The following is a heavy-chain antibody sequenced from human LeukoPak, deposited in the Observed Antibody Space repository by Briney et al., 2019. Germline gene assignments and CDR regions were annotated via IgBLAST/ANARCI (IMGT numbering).Heavy chain of an antibody. V-gene: IGHV1-18*01. CDR1: GYTFTSYG. Sequence: GASVKVSCKASGYTFTSYGISWVRQAPGQGLEWMGWISGSNGNTNYAQKLQGRVTMTTDTSTSTAYMELRSLRPDDTAVYYCARSSGYYSSLFYMHVWGKGTTVTVSS. CDR2: ISGSNGNT. J-gene: IGHJ6*03. CDR3: ARSSGYYSSLFYMHV. D-gene: IGHD3-22*01.